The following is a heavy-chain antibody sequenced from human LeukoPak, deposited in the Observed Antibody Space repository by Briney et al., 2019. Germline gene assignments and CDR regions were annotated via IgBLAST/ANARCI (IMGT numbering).Heavy chain of an antibody. CDR1: GGSISSSSYY. V-gene: IGHV4-39*01. J-gene: IGHJ4*02. D-gene: IGHD6-13*01. CDR2: IYYSGST. Sequence: SETLSLTCTVSGGSISSSSYYWGRIRQPPGKGLEWIGSIYYSGSTYYNPSLKSRVTISVDTSENQFSLKLSSVTAADTAVYYCARIPGYSSSWDLDYWGQGTLVTVSS. CDR3: ARIPGYSSSWDLDY.